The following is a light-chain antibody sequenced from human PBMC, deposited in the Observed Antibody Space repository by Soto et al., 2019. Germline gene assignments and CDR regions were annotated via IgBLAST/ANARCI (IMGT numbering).Light chain of an antibody. J-gene: IGLJ3*02. CDR3: ISYAGSSIWV. Sequence: QSALTQPPSASGTPGQSVTISCTGTSSDVGVYNYVSWYQQHPGKAPKLMIYDVNKRPSGVPDRFSSSKSGNTASLTVSGLQAEDEADYYCISYAGSSIWVFGGGTKLTVL. CDR1: SSDVGVYNY. CDR2: DVN. V-gene: IGLV2-8*01.